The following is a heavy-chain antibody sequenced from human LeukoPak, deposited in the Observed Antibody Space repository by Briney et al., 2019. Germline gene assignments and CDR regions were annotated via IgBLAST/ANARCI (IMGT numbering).Heavy chain of an antibody. D-gene: IGHD2-15*01. CDR2: IYYSGST. CDR1: GGSISSYY. J-gene: IGHJ6*02. V-gene: IGHV4-59*12. Sequence: PSETLSLTCTVSGGSISSYYWSWIRQPPGKGLEWIGYIYYSGSTNYNPSLKSRVTISVDTSKNQFSLKLSSVTAADTAVYYCARAPPYCSGGSCYSLDGMDVWGQGTTVTVSS. CDR3: ARAPPYCSGGSCYSLDGMDV.